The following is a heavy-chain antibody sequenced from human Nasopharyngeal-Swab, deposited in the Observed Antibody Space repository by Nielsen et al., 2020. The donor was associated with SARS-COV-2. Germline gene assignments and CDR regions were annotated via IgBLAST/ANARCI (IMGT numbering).Heavy chain of an antibody. J-gene: IGHJ6*03. D-gene: IGHD1-1*01. V-gene: IGHV3-15*01. CDR3: TTDLGTPYYYYYMDV. Sequence: GESLKISCAASGFTFSNAWMSWVRQAPGKGLEWVGRIKSKTDGETTDYAAPVKGRFTISRDDSKNTLYLQMNSLKTEDTAVYYCTTDLGTPYYYYYMDVWGKGTTVTVSS. CDR2: IKSKTDGETT. CDR1: GFTFSNAW.